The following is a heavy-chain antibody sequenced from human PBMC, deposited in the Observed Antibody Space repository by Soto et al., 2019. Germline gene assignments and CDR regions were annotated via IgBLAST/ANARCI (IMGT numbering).Heavy chain of an antibody. J-gene: IGHJ4*02. V-gene: IGHV3-30*03. CDR1: GFIFRTYA. D-gene: IGHD6-19*01. Sequence: GGSLRLSCAASGFIFRTYAMHWVRQAPGKGLEWVAVISNDGSNKYYADSVKGRFTISRDNSNNTLYLQMNSLRAEDTAIHYCARSYRLSGSSGWSIGYWGQGTLVTVSS. CDR3: ARSYRLSGSSGWSIGY. CDR2: ISNDGSNK.